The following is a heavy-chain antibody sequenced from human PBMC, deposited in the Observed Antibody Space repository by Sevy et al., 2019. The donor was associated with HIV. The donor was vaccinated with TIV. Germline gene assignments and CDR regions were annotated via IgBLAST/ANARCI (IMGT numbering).Heavy chain of an antibody. D-gene: IGHD2-15*01. V-gene: IGHV3-48*02. CDR3: ASPVLGYCSGGSCRPDAFDI. CDR1: GFTFSSYS. CDR2: ISSSSSTI. Sequence: GGSLRLSCAASGFTFSSYSMNWVRQAPGKGLEWASYISSSSSTIYYADSVKGGFTISRDNAKNSLYLQMNSLRDEDTAVYYCASPVLGYCSGGSCRPDAFDIWGQGTMVTVSS. J-gene: IGHJ3*02.